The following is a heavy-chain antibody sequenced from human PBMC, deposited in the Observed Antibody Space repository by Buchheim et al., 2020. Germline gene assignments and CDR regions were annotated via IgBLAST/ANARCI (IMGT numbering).Heavy chain of an antibody. CDR1: GYSITSGYY. CDR3: ARDRPLNMEAADEGFDS. CDR2: MYATGTS. Sequence: QVQLQESGPGLVKPSETLSLTCTVSGYSITSGYYWAWIRQPPGKGLEWIGSMYATGTSYYNPSLKSRVAISVDTSRNQFSVSLYSVTAADTAVYFCARDRPLNMEAADEGFDSWGQGIL. V-gene: IGHV4-38-2*02. D-gene: IGHD4/OR15-4a*01. J-gene: IGHJ4*03.